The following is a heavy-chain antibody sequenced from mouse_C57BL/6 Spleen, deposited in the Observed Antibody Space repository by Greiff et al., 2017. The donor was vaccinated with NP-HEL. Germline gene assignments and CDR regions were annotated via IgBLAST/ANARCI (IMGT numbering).Heavy chain of an antibody. J-gene: IGHJ3*01. Sequence: QVQLQQPGAELVKPGASVKMSCKASGYTFTSYWITWVKQRPGQGLEWIGDIYPGSGSTNYNEKFKSKATLTVDTSSSTAYMQLSSLTSEDSAVYYCARRSSGYVAWFAYWGQGTLVTVSA. CDR2: IYPGSGST. V-gene: IGHV1-55*01. CDR1: GYTFTSYW. CDR3: ARRSSGYVAWFAY. D-gene: IGHD3-2*02.